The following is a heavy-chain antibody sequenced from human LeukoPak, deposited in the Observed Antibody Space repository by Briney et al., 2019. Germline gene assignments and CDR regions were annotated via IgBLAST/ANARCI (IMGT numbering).Heavy chain of an antibody. CDR2: IRRNANNI. CDR3: AREKSGCFGCCLDY. CDR1: GFTFSSYE. J-gene: IGHJ4*02. D-gene: IGHD3-3*01. V-gene: IGHV3-48*03. Sequence: SGVSLRLSCAASGFTFSSYEMNWVRQAPGKGLEWVSYIRRNANNIYNAESVKGRFTISRDNAKNSLYLQMNSLGAEDTAVYYCAREKSGCFGCCLDYWGQGTLVTGSS.